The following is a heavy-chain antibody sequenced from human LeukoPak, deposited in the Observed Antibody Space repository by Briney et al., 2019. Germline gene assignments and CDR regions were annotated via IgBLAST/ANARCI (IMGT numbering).Heavy chain of an antibody. CDR2: IKQDGSEK. V-gene: IGHV3-7*01. D-gene: IGHD6-19*01. Sequence: QPGGSLRLYCAASGFTFSSYWMSWVRQAPGKGLEWVANIKQDGSEKYYVDSVKGRFTISRDNAKNSLYLQMNSLRAEDTAVFYCARGDSSGWQGDFDYWGQGTLVTVSS. J-gene: IGHJ4*02. CDR3: ARGDSSGWQGDFDY. CDR1: GFTFSSYW.